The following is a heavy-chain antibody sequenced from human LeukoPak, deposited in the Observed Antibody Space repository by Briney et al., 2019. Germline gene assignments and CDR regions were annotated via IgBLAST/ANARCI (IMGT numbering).Heavy chain of an antibody. Sequence: GGSLRLSCAASGFMFSSNWMSWVRLAPGKGLEWVANIKEDGTETYYVDSVKGRFTISRDNAKNSLYLQMNSLRVEDTAVYYCASQGPVVPAASTFDPWGQGTLVTVSS. J-gene: IGHJ5*02. CDR1: GFMFSSNW. CDR3: ASQGPVVPAASTFDP. D-gene: IGHD2-2*01. V-gene: IGHV3-7*03. CDR2: IKEDGTET.